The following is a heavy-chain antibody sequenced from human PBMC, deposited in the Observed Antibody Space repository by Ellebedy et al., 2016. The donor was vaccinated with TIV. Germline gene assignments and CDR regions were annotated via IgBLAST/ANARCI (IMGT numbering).Heavy chain of an antibody. CDR3: VKDYGGGNIRTDNPFDH. CDR1: GFAFSSYA. J-gene: IGHJ4*02. V-gene: IGHV3-23*01. Sequence: GGSLRLSCAASGFAFSSYAMSWVRQGPGKGLEWVSIITDGSYYKFYGDSVKGRFTVSRDDSKATVYLQMNGLRVEDTAMYYCVKDYGGGNIRTDNPFDHWGQGTQVIVSS. CDR2: ITDGSYYK. D-gene: IGHD4-23*01.